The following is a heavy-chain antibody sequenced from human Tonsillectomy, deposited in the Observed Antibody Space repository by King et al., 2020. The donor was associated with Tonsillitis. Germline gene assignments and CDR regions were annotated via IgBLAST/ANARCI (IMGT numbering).Heavy chain of an antibody. J-gene: IGHJ4*02. Sequence: VQLVESGGGLVQPGGSLRLYCAASGFTFSSYAMSWVRHAPWKGLEWVAAISGSGGSTYYADSVKGRFTISRDNSKNTLYLQMNSLRAEDTAVYYCAKWEGSSSWYFPLDYWGQGTLVTVSS. CDR1: GFTFSSYA. V-gene: IGHV3-23*04. D-gene: IGHD6-13*01. CDR3: AKWEGSSSWYFPLDY. CDR2: ISGSGGST.